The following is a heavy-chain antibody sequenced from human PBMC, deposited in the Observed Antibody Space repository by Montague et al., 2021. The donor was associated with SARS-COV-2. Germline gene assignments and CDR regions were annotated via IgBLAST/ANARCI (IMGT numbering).Heavy chain of an antibody. D-gene: IGHD3-3*01. CDR1: GGSISSGGYY. Sequence: TLSLTCTVSGGSISSGGYYWSWTRQHPGKGLEWIGYIYYSGSTYYNPSLKSRVTISVDTSENQFSLKLSSVTAADTAVYYCARAVSITIFGVVGWFDPWGQGTLVTVSS. V-gene: IGHV4-31*03. CDR2: IYYSGST. J-gene: IGHJ5*02. CDR3: ARAVSITIFGVVGWFDP.